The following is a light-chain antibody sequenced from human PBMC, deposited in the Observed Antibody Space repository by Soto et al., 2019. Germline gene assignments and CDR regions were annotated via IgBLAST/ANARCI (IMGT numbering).Light chain of an antibody. CDR3: SSYTSSSTLYG. Sequence: QSVLTQPASVSGSPGQSITISCTGTSSDVGGYNYVSWYQQHPGKAPKLMIYDVSNRPSGVSNRFSGSKSGNTASLTISGLQAEDEADYYCSSYTSSSTLYGFGTGTKGTVL. V-gene: IGLV2-14*01. J-gene: IGLJ1*01. CDR2: DVS. CDR1: SSDVGGYNY.